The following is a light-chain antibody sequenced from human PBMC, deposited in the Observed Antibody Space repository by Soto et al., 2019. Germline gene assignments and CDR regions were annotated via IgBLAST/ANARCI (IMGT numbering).Light chain of an antibody. J-gene: IGLJ1*01. V-gene: IGLV2-14*01. CDR2: DVS. CDR1: SSEVGRDDF. CDR3: SSYTTSSTFV. Sequence: QSALAQPASVSGSPGQSITISCTGTSSEVGRDDFVSWFQQHPGKAPKLMIYDVSIRPSGVSDHFSGSKSGNTASLTISGLQAEDEADYYCSSYTTSSTFVFGTGTKLTVL.